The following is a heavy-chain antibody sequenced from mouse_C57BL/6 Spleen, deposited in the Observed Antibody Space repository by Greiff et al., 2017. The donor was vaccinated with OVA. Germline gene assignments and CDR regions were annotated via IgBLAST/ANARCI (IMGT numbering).Heavy chain of an antibody. CDR2: IYPGDGDT. J-gene: IGHJ4*01. Sequence: VQLQQSGPELVKPGASVKISCKASGYAFSSSWMNWVKQRPGKGLEWIGRIYPGDGDTNYNGKFKGKATLTADKSSSTAYMQLSSLTSEDSAVYFCARSATYDYDFGAMDYWGQGTSVTVSS. V-gene: IGHV1-82*01. CDR3: ARSATYDYDFGAMDY. D-gene: IGHD2-4*01. CDR1: GYAFSSSW.